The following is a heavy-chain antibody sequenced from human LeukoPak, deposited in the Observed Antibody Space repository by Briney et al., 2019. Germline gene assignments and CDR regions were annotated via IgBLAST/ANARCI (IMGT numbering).Heavy chain of an antibody. CDR3: AKVIHYDFWSGYSDY. Sequence: GGSLRLSCAASGFTFSSYGMPWVRQAPGKGLEWVAVISYDGSNKYYADSVKGRFTISRDNSKNTLYLQMNSLRAEDTAVYYCAKVIHYDFWSGYSDYWGQGTLVTVSS. D-gene: IGHD3-3*01. V-gene: IGHV3-30*18. CDR2: ISYDGSNK. J-gene: IGHJ4*02. CDR1: GFTFSSYG.